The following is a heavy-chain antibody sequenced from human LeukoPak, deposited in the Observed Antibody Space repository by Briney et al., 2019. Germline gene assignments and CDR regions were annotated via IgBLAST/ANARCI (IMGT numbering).Heavy chain of an antibody. V-gene: IGHV3-48*01. CDR2: ISNSSNTI. CDR3: ATTEFLDH. Sequence: GGSLRLSCAASGFTFSTYTMNWVRQAPGKGLEWISYISNSSNTIYYADSVKGRFTISRDNAKNSLFLQMNSLRVEDTAVYYCATTEFLDHWGQGTLVTVSS. J-gene: IGHJ4*02. D-gene: IGHD3-10*01. CDR1: GFTFSTYT.